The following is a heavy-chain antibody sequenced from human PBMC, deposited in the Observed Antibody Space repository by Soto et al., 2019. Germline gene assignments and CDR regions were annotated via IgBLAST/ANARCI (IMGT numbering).Heavy chain of an antibody. V-gene: IGHV4-39*01. CDR1: GGSISSSSYY. Sequence: PSETLSLTCIVSGGSISSSSYYWVWIRQPPGKGLEWIGSIYYSGTTYYNPSLESRVTISIDTSKNQFSLKLSSVTAADTAVYYCSRGLYCSGGSCYSYNWFDPWGQGTLVTVSS. J-gene: IGHJ5*02. CDR2: IYYSGTT. CDR3: SRGLYCSGGSCYSYNWFDP. D-gene: IGHD2-15*01.